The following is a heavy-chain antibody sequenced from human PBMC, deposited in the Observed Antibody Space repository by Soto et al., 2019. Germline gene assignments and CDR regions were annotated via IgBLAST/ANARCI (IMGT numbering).Heavy chain of an antibody. J-gene: IGHJ4*02. Sequence: PGGSLRLSWAASGFTFTVYSMNWVRQDPGKGLEWVSSISSTTNYIYYGDSMKGRFTISRDNAKNSLYLEMNSLRAEDTAVYYCARESEDLTSNFDYWGQGTLVTVSS. V-gene: IGHV3-21*06. CDR2: ISSTTNYI. CDR3: ARESEDLTSNFDY. CDR1: GFTFTVYS.